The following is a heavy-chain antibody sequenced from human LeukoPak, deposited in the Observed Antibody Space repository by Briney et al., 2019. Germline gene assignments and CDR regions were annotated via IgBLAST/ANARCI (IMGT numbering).Heavy chain of an antibody. Sequence: GGSLRLSCAASGFTFSSYDMGWVRQAPGKGLEWVSAISGSGDNTFYADSVTGRFTISRDNSKNTLYMQMNSLRAEDTAVYYCALGDYYDFSGYVPWWGQGTLVTVSS. CDR2: ISGSGDNT. CDR3: ALGDYYDFSGYVPW. CDR1: GFTFSSYD. V-gene: IGHV3-23*01. D-gene: IGHD3-22*01. J-gene: IGHJ1*01.